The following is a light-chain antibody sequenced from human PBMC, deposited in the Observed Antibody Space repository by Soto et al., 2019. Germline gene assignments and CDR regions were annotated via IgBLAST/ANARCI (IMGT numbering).Light chain of an antibody. CDR3: QQSYSTLYT. CDR2: DAS. V-gene: IGKV1-33*01. Sequence: DIQMTQSPSSLSASVGDRVTITCQASQDISNYLNWYQQKPGKAPKLLIYDASNLETGVLSTFSGSGSRTDFTFTISSLQPENIATYYSQQSYSTLYTFSQGTKVDIK. J-gene: IGKJ2*01. CDR1: QDISNY.